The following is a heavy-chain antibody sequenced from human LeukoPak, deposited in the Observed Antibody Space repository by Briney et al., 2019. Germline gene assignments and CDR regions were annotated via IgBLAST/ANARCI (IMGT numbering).Heavy chain of an antibody. D-gene: IGHD5-24*01. CDR2: INSDGSST. CDR1: GFTFSSYW. Sequence: PGGSLRLSCAASGFTFSSYWMHWVRQAPGRGLVWVSRINSDGSSTSYADSVKGRFTTSRDNAKNTLYLQMNSLRAEDTAVYYCARDRGRRRDGYNYPFDYWGQGTLVTVSS. J-gene: IGHJ4*02. CDR3: ARDRGRRRDGYNYPFDY. V-gene: IGHV3-74*01.